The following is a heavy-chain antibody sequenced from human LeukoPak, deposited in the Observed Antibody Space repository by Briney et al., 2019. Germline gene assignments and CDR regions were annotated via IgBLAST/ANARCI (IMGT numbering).Heavy chain of an antibody. CDR3: AKDHYWSIDY. CDR1: GFTFSSNW. CDR2: INSDGGST. J-gene: IGHJ4*02. D-gene: IGHD3-3*01. V-gene: IGHV3-74*01. Sequence: GGSLRLSCAASGFTFSSNWMHWVRQAPGKGLVWVSRINSDGGSTTYADSVKGRFTISRDIAKNTLYLQMNSLRAEDTGVYYCAKDHYWSIDYWGRGTLVTVSS.